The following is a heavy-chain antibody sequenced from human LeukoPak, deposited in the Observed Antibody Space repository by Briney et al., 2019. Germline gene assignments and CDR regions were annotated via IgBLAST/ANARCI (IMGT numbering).Heavy chain of an antibody. V-gene: IGHV1-8*01. CDR2: MNPNSGNT. CDR3: ARVYGGVVISGAFDI. Sequence: ASVKVSCKASGYTFTSYDINWVRQATGQGLEWMGWMNPNSGNTGYAQKFQGRVTMTRDTSISTAYMELSRLRSDDTAVYYCARVYGGVVISGAFDIWGQGTMVTVSS. D-gene: IGHD3-3*01. CDR1: GYTFTSYD. J-gene: IGHJ3*02.